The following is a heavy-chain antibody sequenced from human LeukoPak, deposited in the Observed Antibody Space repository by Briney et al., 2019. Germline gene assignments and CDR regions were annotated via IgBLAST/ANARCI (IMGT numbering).Heavy chain of an antibody. V-gene: IGHV3-23*01. CDR3: AKRPRWLQFHY. D-gene: IGHD5-24*01. CDR2: ISGRGDNT. Sequence: GKSLRLSCAASGFTFGSYAMSWVRQAPGKGLEWVSGISGRGDNTSYADSVKGRFTISRDNSKNTLYLQMNSLRAEDTAVYYCAKRPRWLQFHYWGQGTLVTVSS. CDR1: GFTFGSYA. J-gene: IGHJ4*02.